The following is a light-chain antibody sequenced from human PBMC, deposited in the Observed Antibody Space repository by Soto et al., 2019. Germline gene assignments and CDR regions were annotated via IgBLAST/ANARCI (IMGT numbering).Light chain of an antibody. CDR1: SSDVGGYNY. CDR2: DVT. CDR3: SSYRRGSTYV. J-gene: IGLJ1*01. Sequence: HSALTKPASVSGLPGQSITVSCTGTSSDVGGYNYVSWYQQHPGKAPRLMIYDVTNRPSGVSDRFSGSKSGNTASLTISGLQAEDEADYYCSSYRRGSTYVFGTGTKVTVL. V-gene: IGLV2-14*03.